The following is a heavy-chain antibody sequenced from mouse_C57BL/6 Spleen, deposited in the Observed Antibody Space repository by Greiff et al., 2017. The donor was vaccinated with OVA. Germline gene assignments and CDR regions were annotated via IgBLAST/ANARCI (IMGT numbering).Heavy chain of an antibody. D-gene: IGHD2-2*01. CDR3: ARDGYPLMDY. CDR2: ISYDGSN. CDR1: GYSITSGYY. Sequence: EVKLVESGPGLVKPSQSLSLTCSVTGYSITSGYYWNWIRQFPGNKLEWMGYISYDGSNNYNPSLKNRISITRDTSKNQFFLKLNSVTTEDTATYYCARDGYPLMDYWGQGTSVTVSS. J-gene: IGHJ4*01. V-gene: IGHV3-6*01.